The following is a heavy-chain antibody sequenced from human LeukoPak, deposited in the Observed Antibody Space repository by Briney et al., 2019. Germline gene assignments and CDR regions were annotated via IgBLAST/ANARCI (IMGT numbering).Heavy chain of an antibody. CDR2: IYYSGST. V-gene: IGHV4-39*07. J-gene: IGHJ5*02. D-gene: IGHD1-1*01. Sequence: SETLSLTCTVSGGSISSSSYYWGWIRQPPGKGLEWIGSIYYSGSTYYNPSLKSRVTISVDTSKNQFSLKLSSVTAADTAVYYCARDVRNQLERRSEWFDPWGQGTLVTVSS. CDR1: GGSISSSSYY. CDR3: ARDVRNQLERRSEWFDP.